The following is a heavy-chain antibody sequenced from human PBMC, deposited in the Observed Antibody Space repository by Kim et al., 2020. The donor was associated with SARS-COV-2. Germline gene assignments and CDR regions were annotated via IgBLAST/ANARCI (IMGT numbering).Heavy chain of an antibody. CDR3: ARVKGSGWYYGMDV. CDR1: GGTFSSYA. Sequence: SVKVSCKASGGTFSSYAISWVRQAPGQGLEWMGRIIPILGIANYAQKFQGRVTITADKSTSTAYMELSSLRSEDTAVYYCARVKGSGWYYGMDVWGQGTTVTVSS. CDR2: IIPILGIA. J-gene: IGHJ6*02. V-gene: IGHV1-69*04. D-gene: IGHD6-19*01.